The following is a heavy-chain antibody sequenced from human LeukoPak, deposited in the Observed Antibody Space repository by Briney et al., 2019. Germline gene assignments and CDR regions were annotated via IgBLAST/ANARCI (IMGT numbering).Heavy chain of an antibody. Sequence: ASVKVSCKASGYTFTSYGISWVRQAPGQGLEWMGWISAYNGNTNYAQKLQGRVTMTTDTSTSTAYMELRNLRSDDTAVYYCARDHPTVPAAHLGDYWGQGTLVTVSS. CDR2: ISAYNGNT. CDR1: GYTFTSYG. D-gene: IGHD2-2*01. V-gene: IGHV1-18*01. CDR3: ARDHPTVPAAHLGDY. J-gene: IGHJ4*02.